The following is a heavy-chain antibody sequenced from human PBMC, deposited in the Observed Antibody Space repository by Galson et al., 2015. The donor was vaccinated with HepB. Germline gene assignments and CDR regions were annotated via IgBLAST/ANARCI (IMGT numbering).Heavy chain of an antibody. D-gene: IGHD1-26*01. CDR1: GYTFTSYT. CDR2: INAGNGNT. J-gene: IGHJ4*02. V-gene: IGHV1-3*01. Sequence: SVKVSCKASGYTFTSYTVHWVRQAPGQRLEWMEWINAGNGNTIYSQRFQGRVTITRDTSASTVYMELSSLRSEDTAVYYCARVTSLSVVGGGNALGYWGQGTLVTVSS. CDR3: ARVTSLSVVGGGNALGY.